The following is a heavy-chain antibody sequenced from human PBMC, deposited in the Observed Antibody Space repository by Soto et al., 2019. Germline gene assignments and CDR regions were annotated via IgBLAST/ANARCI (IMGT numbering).Heavy chain of an antibody. CDR3: ASASIAATGNDYYFDY. CDR1: GYTFTSSD. V-gene: IGHV1-8*01. Sequence: ASVKVSCKASGYTFTSSDLNWVRQVTGQGLEWMGWMNPNSGNTGYAQRFQGRVTMTRNTSISTAYMELSSLRSDDTAVYYCASASIAATGNDYYFDYWGQGTLVTV. D-gene: IGHD6-13*01. CDR2: MNPNSGNT. J-gene: IGHJ4*02.